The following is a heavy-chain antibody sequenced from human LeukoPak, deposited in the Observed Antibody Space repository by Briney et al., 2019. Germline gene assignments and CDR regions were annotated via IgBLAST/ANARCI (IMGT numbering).Heavy chain of an antibody. V-gene: IGHV1-2*02. D-gene: IGHD1-26*01. CDR2: INPNSGGT. Sequence: ASVKVSCKASGYTFTGYYMHWVRQAPGQGLEWMGWINPNSGGTNYAQKFQGRVTMTSDTSISTAYMELSRLRSDDTAVYYCARARWELRHDAFDIWGQGTMVTVSS. CDR1: GYTFTGYY. J-gene: IGHJ3*02. CDR3: ARARWELRHDAFDI.